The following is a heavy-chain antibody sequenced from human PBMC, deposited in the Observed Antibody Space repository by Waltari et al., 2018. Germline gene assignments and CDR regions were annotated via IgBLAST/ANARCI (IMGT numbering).Heavy chain of an antibody. CDR2: IKSGGSPV. CDR1: GFTFSTYT. D-gene: IGHD6-13*01. CDR3: VRAGSISWYDY. J-gene: IGHJ4*02. V-gene: IGHV3-23*03. Sequence: DVQLLESGGGLVQPGGSLRISCAASGFTFSTYTMGWVRQAPGEGPEWVSDIKSGGSPVYNIDSVKGRFTTSRDNSKNTLYLQMNSLSVEDTATYYCVRAGSISWYDYWGQGTLVTVSS.